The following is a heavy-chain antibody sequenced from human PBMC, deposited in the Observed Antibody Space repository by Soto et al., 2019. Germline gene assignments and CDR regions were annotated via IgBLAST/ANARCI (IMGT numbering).Heavy chain of an antibody. CDR3: TCLMDIVATIPFDY. CDR1: GFTFSGSA. D-gene: IGHD5-12*01. V-gene: IGHV3-73*01. Sequence: EVQLVESGGGLVQPGGSLKLSCAASGFTFSGSAMHWVRQASGKGLEWVGRIRSKANSYATAYAASVKGRFTISRDDSKNTAYLQMNSLKTEDTAVYFCTCLMDIVATIPFDYWGQGTLVNVSS. J-gene: IGHJ4*02. CDR2: IRSKANSYAT.